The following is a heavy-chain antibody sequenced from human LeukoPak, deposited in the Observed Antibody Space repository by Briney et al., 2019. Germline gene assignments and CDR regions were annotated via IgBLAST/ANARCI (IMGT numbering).Heavy chain of an antibody. CDR2: ISGSGGST. CDR1: GFTFSSYA. J-gene: IGHJ4*02. D-gene: IGHD6-25*01. Sequence: GGSLRLSCAASGFTFSSYAMSWVRQAPGKGLEWVSAISGSGGSTYYADSVKGRFSISRDNSENTLNLQMYSLRAEDTAVYYCAKFFAPSGGASGWIWTIDNWGQGTLVIASS. CDR3: AKFFAPSGGASGWIWTIDN. V-gene: IGHV3-23*01.